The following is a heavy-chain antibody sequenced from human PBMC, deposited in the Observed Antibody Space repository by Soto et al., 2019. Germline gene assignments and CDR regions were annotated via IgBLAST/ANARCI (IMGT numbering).Heavy chain of an antibody. D-gene: IGHD3-3*01. CDR3: AKVSAIFGVVIPHFDY. V-gene: IGHV3-23*01. Sequence: GGSLRLSCAASGFTFSSYAMSWVRQAPGKGLEWVSAISGSGGSTYYADSVKGRFTISRDNSKNTLYLQMNSLRAEDTAVYYCAKVSAIFGVVIPHFDYWGQGTLVTVSS. CDR2: ISGSGGST. CDR1: GFTFSSYA. J-gene: IGHJ4*02.